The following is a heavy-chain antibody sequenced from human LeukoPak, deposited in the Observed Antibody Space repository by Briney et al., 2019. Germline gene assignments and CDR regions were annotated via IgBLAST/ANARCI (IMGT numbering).Heavy chain of an antibody. D-gene: IGHD5-12*01. CDR2: IIASSGST. V-gene: IGHV3-23*01. Sequence: GGSLRLSCAASGFSLSNSAMSWVRQAPGKGLEWVSLIIASSGSTFYADSVKGRFTIPRDNSKDTLYLQMNSLRAEDTAVYYCAKGAYDYIEMGYFDYWGQGTLVTVSS. CDR3: AKGAYDYIEMGYFDY. CDR1: GFSLSNSA. J-gene: IGHJ4*02.